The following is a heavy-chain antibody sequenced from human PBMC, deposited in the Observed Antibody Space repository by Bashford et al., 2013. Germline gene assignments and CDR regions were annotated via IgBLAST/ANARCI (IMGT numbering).Heavy chain of an antibody. CDR2: ISAYNGNT. CDR3: ARNMVRDPRLYGMDV. J-gene: IGHJ6*02. V-gene: IGHV1-18*01. CDR1: GYTFTSYG. D-gene: IGHD3-10*01. Sequence: VASVKVSCKASGYTFTSYGISWVRQAPGQGLEWMGWISAYNGNTNYAQKFQGRVTMTRDTSISTAYMELSRLRSDDTAVYYCARNMVRDPRLYGMDVWGQGTTVTVSS.